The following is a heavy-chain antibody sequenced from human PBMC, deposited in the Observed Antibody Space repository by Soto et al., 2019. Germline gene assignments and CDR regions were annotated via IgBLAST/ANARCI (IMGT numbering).Heavy chain of an antibody. D-gene: IGHD4-4*01. CDR1: GFTFSTYP. J-gene: IGHJ6*02. CDR2: ISGSGIST. CDR3: VKPPVITASYYYYDMDV. V-gene: IGHV3-23*01. Sequence: EAQLLESGGGLVQPGGSLRLSCAASGFTFSTYPMSWVRQSPGKGREWVSGISGSGISTYYTDSVKGRFTIAGDNAKNTVFLQMNSLGDEDTAVYYCVKPPVITASYYYYDMDVWGQGTTVTVSS.